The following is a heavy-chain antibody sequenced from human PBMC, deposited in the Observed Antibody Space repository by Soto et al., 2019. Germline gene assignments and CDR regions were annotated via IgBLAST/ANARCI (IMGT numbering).Heavy chain of an antibody. CDR2: ISAYNGNT. CDR3: ARWELLDLYYGMDV. D-gene: IGHD1-26*01. V-gene: IGHV1-18*01. Sequence: ASVKVYSKACGDPFTSYGISLVRRAPGQGLEWMGWISAYNGNTNYAQKLQGRVTMTTDTSTSTAYMELRSLRSDDTAVYYCARWELLDLYYGMDVWGQGTTVTVSS. J-gene: IGHJ6*02. CDR1: GDPFTSYG.